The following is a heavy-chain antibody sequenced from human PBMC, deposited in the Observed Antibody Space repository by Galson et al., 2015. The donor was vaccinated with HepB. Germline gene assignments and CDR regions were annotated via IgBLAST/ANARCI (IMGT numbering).Heavy chain of an antibody. J-gene: IGHJ4*02. Sequence: SLRLSCAASGFTFSSYAMSWVRQAPGKGLEWVSAISGSGGSTYYADSVKGRFTISRDNSKNTLYLQMNSLRAEDTAVYYCAKDKYDYRNYLWALLGWYVFDYWGQGTLVTVSS. D-gene: IGHD4-11*01. CDR2: ISGSGGST. CDR1: GFTFSSYA. V-gene: IGHV3-23*01. CDR3: AKDKYDYRNYLWALLGWYVFDY.